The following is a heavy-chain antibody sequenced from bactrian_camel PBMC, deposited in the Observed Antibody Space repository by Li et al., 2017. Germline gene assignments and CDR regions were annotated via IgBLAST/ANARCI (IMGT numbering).Heavy chain of an antibody. CDR1: GYIIRTYC. CDR3: AADRLWGRLWTDGKYNY. V-gene: IGHV3S53*01. Sequence: HVQLVESGGGLVQPGGSLRLSCATDGYIIRTYCMGWSRQAEGKGREGVVSRNKDGIITYGDSVKGRFTISQDGADNTVYLQMNDLKPEDTAMYYCAADRLWGRLWTDGKYNYWGQGTQVTVS. D-gene: IGHD1*01. CDR2: RNKDGII. J-gene: IGHJ4*01.